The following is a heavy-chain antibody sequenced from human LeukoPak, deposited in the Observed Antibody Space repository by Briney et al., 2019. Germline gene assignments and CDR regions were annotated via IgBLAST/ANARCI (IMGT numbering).Heavy chain of an antibody. D-gene: IGHD1-1*01. V-gene: IGHV1-2*02. CDR1: GYTFTGYY. J-gene: IGHJ4*02. CDR2: INANSGGT. Sequence: ASVKVSCKASGYTFTGYYIHWVRQAPGQGLEWMGWINANSGGTNYAQKFQGRVTMTRDTSITTAYMDLSRLGSDDTAVYYCARASLDKESDHVDYWGQGTLVTVSS. CDR3: ARASLDKESDHVDY.